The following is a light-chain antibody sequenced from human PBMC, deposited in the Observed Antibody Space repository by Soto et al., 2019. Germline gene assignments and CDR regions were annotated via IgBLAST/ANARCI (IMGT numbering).Light chain of an antibody. J-gene: IGKJ2*01. CDR3: QQYGSSPT. CDR1: QSVGTN. Sequence: IEMTQSPVTLSVSAGERATLSCRASQSVGTNLAWYQQKPGQVPRLLIYAASTRATDIPARFSGSGSGTEFTLTISSLQSEDFAVYYCQQYGSSPTFGQGTKLEIK. V-gene: IGKV3-15*01. CDR2: AAS.